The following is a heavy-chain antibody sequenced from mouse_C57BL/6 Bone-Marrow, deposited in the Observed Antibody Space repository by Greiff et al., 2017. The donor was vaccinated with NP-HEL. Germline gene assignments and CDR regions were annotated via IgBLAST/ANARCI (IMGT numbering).Heavy chain of an antibody. V-gene: IGHV1-69*01. CDR2: IDPSDSYT. CDR3: EREESDNGNDERVWVEY. J-gene: IGHJ3*01. CDR1: VYTFTSYW. Sequence: VQLQQPGAELVLPGASVKLSCTASVYTFTSYWMHWVKQRPGQGLEWIGEIDPSDSYTNYNQKFKGKSTLTVDKSSSTAYMQLSSLTSEDSAVYYGEREESDNGNDERVWVEYWGQGTMGTVSA. D-gene: IGHD2-12*01.